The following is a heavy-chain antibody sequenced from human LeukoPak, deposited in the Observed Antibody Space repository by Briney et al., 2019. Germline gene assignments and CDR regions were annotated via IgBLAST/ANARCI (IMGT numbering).Heavy chain of an antibody. CDR2: IDHSGST. V-gene: IGHV4-34*01. CDR3: ARVYVTVVRGRWFDP. J-gene: IGHJ5*02. D-gene: IGHD3-10*01. CDR1: GGSLSGYS. Sequence: ASETLSLTCAVYGGSLSGYSWTWIRQPPGKGLEWIGEIDHSGSTNYNASLTSRVIISADTSRNQFSLKLTSVTVADTAVYYCARVYVTVVRGRWFDPWGQGTLVTVSS.